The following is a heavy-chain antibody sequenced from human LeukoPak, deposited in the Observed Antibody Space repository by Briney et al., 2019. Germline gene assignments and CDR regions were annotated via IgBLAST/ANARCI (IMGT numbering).Heavy chain of an antibody. Sequence: ASVKVSCKASEYTFINYYLHWVRQAPGQGLEWMGWINPNSGGTKYVQKFQGRVTMSRDTSISTAYMELSRLRSDDTAVYYCAGRPQGGTYCSTSSCYAFDIWGQGTMVTVS. CDR2: INPNSGGT. CDR3: AGRPQGGTYCSTSSCYAFDI. J-gene: IGHJ3*02. D-gene: IGHD2-2*01. CDR1: EYTFINYY. V-gene: IGHV1-2*02.